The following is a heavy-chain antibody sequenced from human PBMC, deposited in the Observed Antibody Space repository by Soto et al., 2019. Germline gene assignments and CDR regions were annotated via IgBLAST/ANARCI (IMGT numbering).Heavy chain of an antibody. D-gene: IGHD3-22*01. J-gene: IGHJ6*02. V-gene: IGHV3-11*01. CDR3: ARQKAWTGEWLSLYAPGMDV. Sequence: QVQLVESGGGLVKPGGSLRLSCAASGFTFSDYYMSWIRQAPGKGLEWVSYISSSGRTIYYADSVKGRFTLSRDNAKNSLYLQMNSLRAEDTAVYYCARQKAWTGEWLSLYAPGMDVWGQGTTVTVSS. CDR2: ISSSGRTI. CDR1: GFTFSDYY.